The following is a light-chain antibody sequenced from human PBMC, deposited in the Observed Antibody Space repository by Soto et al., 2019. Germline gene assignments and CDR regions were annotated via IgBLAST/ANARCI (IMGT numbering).Light chain of an antibody. Sequence: QSVLTQPPSASGTPGQSVTISCSGSSSNIGSNTVNWYQQLPGTAPKLLIYSNNQRPSGVPDRFSGSRSGTSASLAISGLQSEDVGDYYCAAWDDSLNGRGVFGGGTKLTVL. CDR1: SSNIGSNT. J-gene: IGLJ3*02. V-gene: IGLV1-44*01. CDR3: AAWDDSLNGRGV. CDR2: SNN.